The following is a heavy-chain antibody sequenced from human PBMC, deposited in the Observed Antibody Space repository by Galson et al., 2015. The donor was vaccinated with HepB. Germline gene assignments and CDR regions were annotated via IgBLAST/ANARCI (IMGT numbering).Heavy chain of an antibody. V-gene: IGHV3-30*03. CDR1: GFSFSSYG. D-gene: IGHD3-22*01. CDR2: VYYDGINK. Sequence: SLRLSCAASGFSFSSYGMHWVRQAPGTGLEWLADVYYDGINKYYSDSLKGRFTISRDNSKNTLYLQMNSPRVEDTAVYYCARGRNYYDSTGSYDHWSQGTLVTVSS. J-gene: IGHJ4*02. CDR3: ARGRNYYDSTGSYDH.